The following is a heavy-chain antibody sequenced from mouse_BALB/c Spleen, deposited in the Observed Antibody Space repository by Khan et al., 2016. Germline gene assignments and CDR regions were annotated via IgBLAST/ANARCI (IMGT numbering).Heavy chain of an antibody. CDR1: GFTFSSYA. D-gene: IGHD1-1*01. Sequence: EVELVESGGGLVKPGGSLKLSCSASGFTFSSYAMSWVRQTREKRLEWVASITSGGSTYYPDSMKGRFTISRDSARNILYLEMSSLRSEDTAVYFCARRDYERFAYWGQGTLVTVSA. CDR3: ARRDYERFAY. V-gene: IGHV5-6-5*01. CDR2: ITSGGST. J-gene: IGHJ3*01.